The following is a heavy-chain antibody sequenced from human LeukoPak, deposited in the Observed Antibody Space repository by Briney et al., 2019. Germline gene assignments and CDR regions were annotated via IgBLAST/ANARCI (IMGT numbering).Heavy chain of an antibody. CDR2: IYYSGGT. V-gene: IGHV4-59*08. D-gene: IGHD6-6*01. CDR1: GGSISSYY. CDR3: ARLWDSSSSLDY. J-gene: IGHJ4*02. Sequence: SETLSLTCTVSGGSISSYYWTWIRQPPGKGLGLEWIGYIYYSGGTNYNPSLKSRVTISIDTSKNRVSLKLSSVTAADTAVYYCARLWDSSSSLDYWGQGTLVTVSS.